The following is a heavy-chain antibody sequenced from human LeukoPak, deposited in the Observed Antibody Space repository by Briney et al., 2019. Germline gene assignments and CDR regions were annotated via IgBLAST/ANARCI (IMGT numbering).Heavy chain of an antibody. J-gene: IGHJ4*02. CDR1: GFTFSRYG. D-gene: IGHD3-22*01. CDR2: IRGSGGST. CDR3: AKVPILRRRGYYDTSGPIDY. V-gene: IGHV3-23*01. Sequence: GGTLRLSCEDSGFTFSRYGMSWVRQAPGKGLEWVSAIRGSGGSTYYADSVKGRFTISRDNSKNTLYLQMNSLRAEDTAVYYCAKVPILRRRGYYDTSGPIDYWGQGTLLTVSS.